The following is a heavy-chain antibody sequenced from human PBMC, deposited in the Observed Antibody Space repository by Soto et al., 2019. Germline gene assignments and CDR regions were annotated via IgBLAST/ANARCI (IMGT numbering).Heavy chain of an antibody. CDR2: INPNSGGT. CDR3: ARNYPLLSSYYYRMDV. D-gene: IGHD2-2*01. Sequence: ASVKVSCKASGYTFTGYYMHWVRQAPGQGLEWMGWINPNSGGTNYAQKFQGRVTMTRDTSISTAYMELSRLRSDDTAVYYCARNYPLLSSYYYRMDVWGQGTTVTVSS. V-gene: IGHV1-2*02. CDR1: GYTFTGYY. J-gene: IGHJ6*02.